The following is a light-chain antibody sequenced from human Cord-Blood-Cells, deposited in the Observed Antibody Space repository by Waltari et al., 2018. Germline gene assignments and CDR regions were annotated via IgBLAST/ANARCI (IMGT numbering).Light chain of an antibody. CDR1: QSVLYSSNNKNY. V-gene: IGKV4-1*01. CDR3: QQYYSTPRT. Sequence: DIVMTPSPDSLAVSLGERATINCKSSQSVLYSSNNKNYLAWYQQKPGQPPKLLIYWASTRESGVPDRFSGSGSGTDFTLTISSLQAEDVAFYYCQQYYSTPRTFGQGTKVEIK. CDR2: WAS. J-gene: IGKJ1*01.